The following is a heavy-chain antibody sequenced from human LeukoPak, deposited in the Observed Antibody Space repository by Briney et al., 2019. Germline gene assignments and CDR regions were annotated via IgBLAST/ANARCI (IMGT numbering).Heavy chain of an antibody. D-gene: IGHD3-10*01. Sequence: ASVKVSCKASGYTFTSYDINWVRQATGQGLEWMGWISAYNGNTNYAQKLQGRVTMTTDTSTSTAYMELRSLRSDDTAVYYCARVRSGSSNWFDPWGQGTLVTVSS. CDR2: ISAYNGNT. V-gene: IGHV1-18*01. CDR1: GYTFTSYD. CDR3: ARVRSGSSNWFDP. J-gene: IGHJ5*02.